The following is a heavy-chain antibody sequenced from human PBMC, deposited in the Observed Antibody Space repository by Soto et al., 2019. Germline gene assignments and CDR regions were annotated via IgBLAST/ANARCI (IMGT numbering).Heavy chain of an antibody. J-gene: IGHJ4*02. V-gene: IGHV3-7*01. Sequence: EVQLVESGGGLVQPGGSLKLSCAASGFSFSAFWMGWVRQAPGKGLEWVANLNEDGSTTYYAHFVKGRFTISRDNAKNSLSLHRNSLRAEDTAVYFCVRDPAAIGRYCSGDHCLPLFGGRGSLVTVSS. D-gene: IGHD2-15*01. CDR1: GFSFSAFW. CDR2: LNEDGSTT. CDR3: VRDPAAIGRYCSGDHCLPLF.